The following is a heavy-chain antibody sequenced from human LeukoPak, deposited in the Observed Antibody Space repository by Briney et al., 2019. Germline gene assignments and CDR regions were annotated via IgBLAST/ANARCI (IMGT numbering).Heavy chain of an antibody. J-gene: IGHJ3*02. D-gene: IGHD5-18*01. Sequence: GGSLRLSCVASGFTFDDYAMHWVRQAPGKGLEWVSGISWNSGSIGYADSVKGRFTISRDNAKNSLYLQMNSLRAEDTALYYCAKGRGYSYGYDAFDIWGQGTMVTVSS. V-gene: IGHV3-9*01. CDR3: AKGRGYSYGYDAFDI. CDR1: GFTFDDYA. CDR2: ISWNSGSI.